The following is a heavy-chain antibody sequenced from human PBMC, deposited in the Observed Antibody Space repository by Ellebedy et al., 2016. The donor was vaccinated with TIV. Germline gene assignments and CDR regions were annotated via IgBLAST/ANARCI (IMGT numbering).Heavy chain of an antibody. CDR2: IYHSGNT. CDR3: ARYVITMVRGYNWFDP. CDR1: GGSISSYY. D-gene: IGHD3-10*01. J-gene: IGHJ5*02. Sequence: SETLSLTXTVSGGSISSYYWSWIRQPPGKGLEWIGYIYHSGNTNYNPSLKSRVTISVDTSKNQLSLKLSSVTAADTAVYNCARYVITMVRGYNWFDPWGQGTLVIVSS. V-gene: IGHV4-59*08.